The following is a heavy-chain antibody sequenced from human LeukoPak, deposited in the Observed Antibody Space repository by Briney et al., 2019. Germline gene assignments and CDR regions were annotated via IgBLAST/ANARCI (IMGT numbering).Heavy chain of an antibody. Sequence: ASLKVSCKASGYTFTGYHMHWVRQAPGQGLEWMGWINPDCGGTNNAHKFQGRLTMTRHTSISTAYMELSRLRSDDTAVYYCAIDKKWRSGDYDIWGQGTLVTVSS. D-gene: IGHD4-17*01. V-gene: IGHV1-2*02. CDR1: GYTFTGYH. CDR2: INPDCGGT. CDR3: AIDKKWRSGDYDI. J-gene: IGHJ4*02.